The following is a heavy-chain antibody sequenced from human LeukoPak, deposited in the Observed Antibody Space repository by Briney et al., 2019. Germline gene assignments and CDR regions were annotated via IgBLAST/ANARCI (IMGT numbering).Heavy chain of an antibody. D-gene: IGHD6-13*01. V-gene: IGHV1-18*01. CDR1: GYTFTRYG. J-gene: IGHJ5*02. CDR2: ISVYNGNT. CDR3: ARLEGQLVGNNWFDP. Sequence: GASVKVSCKASGYTFTRYGISWVRQAPGQGLEWMGWISVYNGNTNYAQKLQGRVTMTTGTSTSTAYMELRSLRSDDTAVYYCARLEGQLVGNNWFDPWGQGTLVTVSS.